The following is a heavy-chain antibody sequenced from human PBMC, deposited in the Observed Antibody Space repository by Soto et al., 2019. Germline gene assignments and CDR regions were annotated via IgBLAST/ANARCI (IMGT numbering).Heavy chain of an antibody. Sequence: QVQLQESGPGLVKPSETLSLTCTVSGGSISSYYWSWIRQPPGKGLEWIGYIYYSVSTNYNPSLKSRVTISVDTSKNQFSLKLSSVTAADTAVYYCARTYDSSGPNSGGYGFDIWGQGTMVTVSS. CDR3: ARTYDSSGPNSGGYGFDI. CDR1: GGSISSYY. CDR2: IYYSVST. J-gene: IGHJ3*02. D-gene: IGHD3-22*01. V-gene: IGHV4-59*01.